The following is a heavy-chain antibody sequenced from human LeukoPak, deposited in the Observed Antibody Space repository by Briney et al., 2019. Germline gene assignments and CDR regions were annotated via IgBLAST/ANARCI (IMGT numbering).Heavy chain of an antibody. J-gene: IGHJ6*02. Sequence: SETLSLTCTVSGGSISSGGYYWSWIRQHPGKGLEWIGYIYYSGSTYYNPSLKSRVTISVDTSKNQFSLKLSSVTAADTAVYYCARDWFYSSSYAHYYYGMDVWGQGTTVTVSS. CDR3: ARDWFYSSSYAHYYYGMDV. CDR1: GGSISSGGYY. CDR2: IYYSGST. D-gene: IGHD6-6*01. V-gene: IGHV4-31*03.